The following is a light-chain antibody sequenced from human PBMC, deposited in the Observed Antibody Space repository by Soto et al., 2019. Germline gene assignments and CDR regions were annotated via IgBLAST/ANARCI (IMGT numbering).Light chain of an antibody. Sequence: DIQMTESPTTLSDSVGGRLTITCRASHNIIKWLAWYKQKPGKAPKLLIYEASSLQSGVPSRLSGSGSGTEFTLTISSMKPDDLATYYCQQYNNFLTFGGGTKVDIK. CDR2: EAS. CDR1: HNIIKW. CDR3: QQYNNFLT. V-gene: IGKV1-5*03. J-gene: IGKJ4*01.